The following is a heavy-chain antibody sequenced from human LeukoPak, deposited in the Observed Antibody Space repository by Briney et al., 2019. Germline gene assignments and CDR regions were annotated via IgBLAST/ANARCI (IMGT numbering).Heavy chain of an antibody. D-gene: IGHD2-2*01. Sequence: SETLSLTCTVSGGSVGSGSYYWSWIRQPPGKGLEWIGYIYYSGSTNYNPSLKSRVTISVDTSKNQFSLKLSSVTAADTAVYYCARDPLPAARYYYYGMDVWGKGTTVTVSS. J-gene: IGHJ6*04. CDR3: ARDPLPAARYYYYGMDV. CDR2: IYYSGST. CDR1: GGSVGSGSYY. V-gene: IGHV4-61*01.